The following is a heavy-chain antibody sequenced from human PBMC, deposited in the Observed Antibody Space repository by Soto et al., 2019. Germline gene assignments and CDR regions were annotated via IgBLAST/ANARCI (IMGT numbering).Heavy chain of an antibody. D-gene: IGHD2-8*01. V-gene: IGHV4-31*03. J-gene: IGHJ5*02. Sequence: QVQLQESGPGLVKPSQTLSLTCTVSGGSISSGGYYWSWIRQHPGKGLEWIGYIYYSGSTYYNPSLKSRVTISVDTSKNQFSLKLSSVTAADTAVYYCARGRVRVYATNWFVPWGQGTLVTVSS. CDR2: IYYSGST. CDR1: GGSISSGGYY. CDR3: ARGRVRVYATNWFVP.